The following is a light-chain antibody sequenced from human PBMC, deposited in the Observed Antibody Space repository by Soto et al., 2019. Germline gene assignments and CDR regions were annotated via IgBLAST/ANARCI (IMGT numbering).Light chain of an antibody. CDR2: GAT. Sequence: DIQMTQSPSSLSASVGDRVTITCRASQNISIFLNWYQQRPGKAPKLLIYGATSFQTGVPSRFSGSGSGTXFXXXIXXXXXXXYATYFCQQSFITPPYTFGQGTKL. CDR3: QQSFITPPYT. V-gene: IGKV1-39*01. CDR1: QNISIF. J-gene: IGKJ2*01.